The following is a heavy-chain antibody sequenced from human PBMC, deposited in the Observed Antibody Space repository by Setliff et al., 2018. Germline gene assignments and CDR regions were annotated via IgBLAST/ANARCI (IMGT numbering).Heavy chain of an antibody. CDR1: GYTFTDYG. J-gene: IGHJ4*02. Sequence: WASVKVSCKTSGYTFTDYGISWVRQAPGQRLEWVGWIRASNDETDYAQKFRGRVTMTTDTSTSTAYMEMRSLTSDDTAVYYCARDEIRPITPDYWGQGTLVTVSS. D-gene: IGHD1-20*01. CDR2: IRASNDET. V-gene: IGHV1-18*01. CDR3: ARDEIRPITPDY.